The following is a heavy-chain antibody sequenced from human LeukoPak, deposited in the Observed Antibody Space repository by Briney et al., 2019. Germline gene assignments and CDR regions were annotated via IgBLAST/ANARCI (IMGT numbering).Heavy chain of an antibody. CDR2: ISGSGGST. Sequence: GGSLRLSCAASGFTFSSYAMSWVRQAPGKGLEWVSAISGSGGSTYYADSVKGRFTISRDKSKNTLYLQMNSLRAEDTAVYYCARALTTLTYEGYWGQGTLVTVSS. CDR3: ARALTTLTYEGY. V-gene: IGHV3-23*01. CDR1: GFTFSSYA. J-gene: IGHJ4*02. D-gene: IGHD1-1*01.